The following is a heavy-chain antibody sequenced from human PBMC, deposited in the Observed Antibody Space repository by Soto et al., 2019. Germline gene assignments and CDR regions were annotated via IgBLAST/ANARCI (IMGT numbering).Heavy chain of an antibody. CDR1: GFTFSSYG. Sequence: QVQLVEAGGGVVQPGRSLRLSCAASGFTFSSYGMHWVRQAPGKGLEWVAVISYDGSNKYYADSVKGRFTISRDNSKNTLYLQMNSLRAEDTAVYYCAKDAVYSGYDHYYYYCGMDVWGQGTTVTVSS. D-gene: IGHD5-12*01. CDR2: ISYDGSNK. J-gene: IGHJ6*02. V-gene: IGHV3-30*18. CDR3: AKDAVYSGYDHYYYYCGMDV.